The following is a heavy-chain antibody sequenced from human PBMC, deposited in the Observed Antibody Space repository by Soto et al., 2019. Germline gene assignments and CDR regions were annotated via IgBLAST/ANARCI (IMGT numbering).Heavy chain of an antibody. D-gene: IGHD3-10*01. V-gene: IGHV4-59*02. CDR3: ARYKSNYITKWFDP. CDR2: IYYIGST. CDR1: GDSVSSYY. J-gene: IGHJ5*02. Sequence: PSETLSLTCTVSGDSVSSYYWSWIRQAPGKGLEWIGYIYYIGSTKYNPSLKSRVTISVDTSKNQFSLKLTSVTAADTAVYYCARYKSNYITKWFDPWGQGTLVTVSS.